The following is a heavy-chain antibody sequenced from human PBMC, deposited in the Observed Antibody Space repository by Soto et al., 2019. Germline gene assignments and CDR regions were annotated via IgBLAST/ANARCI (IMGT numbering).Heavy chain of an antibody. D-gene: IGHD2-8*02. CDR3: ARDKITGLFDY. J-gene: IGHJ4*02. CDR2: INHSGST. CDR1: GGSFSCYY. Sequence: PLETLCLTCAVYGGSFSCYYGTWIRQPPGTGLEWIGEINHSGSTNYNPSLKSRVTISVDTSKNQFSLKLTSVTAADTAVYYCARDKITGLFDYWGQGTLVTVSS. V-gene: IGHV4-34*01.